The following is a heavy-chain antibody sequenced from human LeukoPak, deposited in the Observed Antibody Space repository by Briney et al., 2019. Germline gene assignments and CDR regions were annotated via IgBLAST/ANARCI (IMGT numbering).Heavy chain of an antibody. D-gene: IGHD6-19*01. J-gene: IGHJ4*02. V-gene: IGHV4-31*03. Sequence: SETLSLTCTVSGGSISSGGYYWSWIRQHPGKGLEWIGYIYYGGSTYYNPSLKSRVTISVDTSKNQFSLKLSSVTAADTAVYYCARERAVAGRGGYYFDYWGQGTLVTVSS. CDR3: ARERAVAGRGGYYFDY. CDR1: GGSISSGGYY. CDR2: IYYGGST.